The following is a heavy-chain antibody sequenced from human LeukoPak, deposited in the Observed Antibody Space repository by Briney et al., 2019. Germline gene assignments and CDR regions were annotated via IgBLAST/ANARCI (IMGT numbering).Heavy chain of an antibody. CDR2: IYSTGST. CDR3: ARGPSWDQAHFDF. J-gene: IGHJ4*02. V-gene: IGHV4-59*01. CDR1: GGSISTYY. Sequence: SETLSLTCTVSGGSISTYYWSWIRQPPGKGLEWIGNIYSTGSTNYDPSLKRRVTISVDTSRNQFSLKLSSVTAADTAVYYCARGPSWDQAHFDFWGQGNLITVSS. D-gene: IGHD1-26*01.